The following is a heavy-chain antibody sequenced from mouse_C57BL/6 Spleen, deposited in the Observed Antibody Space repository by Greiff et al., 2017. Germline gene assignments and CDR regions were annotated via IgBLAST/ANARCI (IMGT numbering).Heavy chain of an antibody. V-gene: IGHV1-82*01. CDR3: ARSSYSHWYFDV. J-gene: IGHJ1*03. Sequence: VQLQQSGPELVKPGASVKISCKASGYAFSSSWLNWVKQRPGKGLEWIGRIYPGDGDTTYNGKFKGKATLTADKSSSTAYMQLRSLTSEDSAVYFCARSSYSHWYFDVWGTGTTVTVSS. CDR2: IYPGDGDT. D-gene: IGHD6-2*01. CDR1: GYAFSSSW.